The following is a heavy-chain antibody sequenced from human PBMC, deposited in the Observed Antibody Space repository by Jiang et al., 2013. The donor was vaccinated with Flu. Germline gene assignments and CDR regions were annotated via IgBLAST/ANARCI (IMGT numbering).Heavy chain of an antibody. J-gene: IGHJ6*02. CDR2: IIPIFGTA. D-gene: IGHD5-24*01. CDR1: GGTFSRYA. Sequence: SGAEVKKPGSSVKVSCKASGGTFSRYAISWVRQAPGQGLEWMGGIIPIFGTANYAQKFQGRVTITADESMTTAYMELSSLRSEDTAVYYCARDGYNGRNYYYYDMDVWGQGATVTVSS. CDR3: ARDGYNGRNYYYYDMDV. V-gene: IGHV1-69*01.